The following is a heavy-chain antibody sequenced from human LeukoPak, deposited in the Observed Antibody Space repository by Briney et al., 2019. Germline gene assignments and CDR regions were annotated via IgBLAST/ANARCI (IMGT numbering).Heavy chain of an antibody. D-gene: IGHD5-12*01. J-gene: IGHJ5*02. V-gene: IGHV4-39*07. CDR3: AREVATIYDNNWFDP. CDR2: IYYSGST. Sequence: PSETLSLTYTVSGGSISSSSYYWGWIRQPPGKGLEWIGSIYYSGSTYYNPSLKSRVTISVDTSKNQFSLKLSSVTAADTAVYYCAREVATIYDNNWFDPWGQGTLVTVSS. CDR1: GGSISSSSYY.